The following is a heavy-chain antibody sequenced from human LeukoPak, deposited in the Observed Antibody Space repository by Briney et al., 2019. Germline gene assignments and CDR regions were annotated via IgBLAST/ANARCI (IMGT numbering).Heavy chain of an antibody. CDR1: GGSFSGYY. CDR3: ARVGYCSGGSCSKPFDY. Sequence: SETLSLTCAVYGGSFSGYYWSWIRQPPGKGLEWIGEINHSGSTNYNPSLKSLVTISVDTSKNQFSLKLSSVTAADTAVYYCARVGYCSGGSCSKPFDYWGQGTLVTVSS. V-gene: IGHV4-34*01. CDR2: INHSGST. D-gene: IGHD2-15*01. J-gene: IGHJ4*02.